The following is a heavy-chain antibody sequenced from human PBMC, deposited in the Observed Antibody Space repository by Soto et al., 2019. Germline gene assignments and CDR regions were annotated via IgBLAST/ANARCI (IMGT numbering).Heavy chain of an antibody. J-gene: IGHJ3*02. Sequence: GGSLRLSCAASGFTFSSYSMNWVRQAPGKGLEWVSSISSSSSYIYYADSVKGRFTISRDNAKNSLYLQMNSLRAEDSAVYYCARERRLYSSGFWSGYYRLNDAFDIWCQGTMVTVSS. CDR3: ARERRLYSSGFWSGYYRLNDAFDI. CDR1: GFTFSSYS. V-gene: IGHV3-21*01. CDR2: ISSSSSYI. D-gene: IGHD3-3*01.